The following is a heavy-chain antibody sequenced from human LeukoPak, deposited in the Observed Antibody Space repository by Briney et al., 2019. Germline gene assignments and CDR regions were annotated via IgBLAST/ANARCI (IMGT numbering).Heavy chain of an antibody. J-gene: IGHJ6*03. V-gene: IGHV3-23*01. Sequence: QSGGSLRLSCAASGFTFSSYAMSWVRQAPGKGLEWVSAISGSGGSTYYADSVKGRFTISRDNSKNTLYLQMNSLRAEDTAVYYCATPLSGGDMRCSRGVCSSRGPHYYYMDAWGKGTTVTVSS. CDR3: ATPLSGGDMRCSRGVCSSRGPHYYYMDA. CDR1: GFTFSSYA. D-gene: IGHD2-8*02. CDR2: ISGSGGST.